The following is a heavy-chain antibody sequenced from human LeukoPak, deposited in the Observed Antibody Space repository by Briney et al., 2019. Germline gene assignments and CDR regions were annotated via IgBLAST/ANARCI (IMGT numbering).Heavy chain of an antibody. CDR3: ARFGDDCWSGYSIGWFDP. V-gene: IGHV4-59*01. Sequence: PSETLSLTXTVSGGSISSYYWSWIGQPPGKGLEWIGYIYYSGSTNYNPSLKSRVTILVDTSKNQFSLKLSSVTAADTAVYYCARFGDDCWSGYSIGWFDPWGQGTLVTVSS. CDR2: IYYSGST. D-gene: IGHD3-3*01. J-gene: IGHJ5*02. CDR1: GGSISSYY.